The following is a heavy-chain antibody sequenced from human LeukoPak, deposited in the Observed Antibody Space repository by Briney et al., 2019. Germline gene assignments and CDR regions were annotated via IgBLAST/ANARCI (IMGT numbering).Heavy chain of an antibody. D-gene: IGHD3-22*01. CDR2: ISAYNGNT. Sequence: ASVKVSCKASGYTFTSYGISWVRQAPGQGLEWMGWISAYNGNTNYAQKLQGRVTMTTDTSTSTAYMELSSLRSEDTAVYYCAREPPMTQRDDVFDIWGQGTMVTVSS. J-gene: IGHJ3*02. CDR3: AREPPMTQRDDVFDI. V-gene: IGHV1-18*01. CDR1: GYTFTSYG.